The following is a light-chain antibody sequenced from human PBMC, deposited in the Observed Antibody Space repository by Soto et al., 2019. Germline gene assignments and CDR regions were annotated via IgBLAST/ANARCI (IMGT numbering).Light chain of an antibody. CDR3: QQAYSITPLT. J-gene: IGKJ4*01. CDR2: VAS. Sequence: DFQLTQSPSALSASVGDRVTITCRSSQSVTTYLNWYQQKPGKAPKLLIYVASVLQTGDPSRFSGSGSGTHCSLTINGLHTEDFANSFCQQAYSITPLTFSEGTRVQVK. CDR1: QSVTTY. V-gene: IGKV1-39*01.